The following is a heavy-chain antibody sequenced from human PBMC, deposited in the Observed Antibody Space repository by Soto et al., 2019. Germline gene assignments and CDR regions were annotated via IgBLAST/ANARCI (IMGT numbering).Heavy chain of an antibody. J-gene: IGHJ6*02. V-gene: IGHV3-21*01. CDR3: AREETAWPLAYGLDV. D-gene: IGHD2-21*02. CDR1: GFTFTRYS. Sequence: PGGSLRLSCAASGFTFTRYSMHWVRQAPGKGLEWVSSIGRRSDIYYADSVKGRFTISRDNAKNSVSLQMNSLRDEDTAVYYCAREETAWPLAYGLDVWGQGTTVTVSS. CDR2: IGRRSDI.